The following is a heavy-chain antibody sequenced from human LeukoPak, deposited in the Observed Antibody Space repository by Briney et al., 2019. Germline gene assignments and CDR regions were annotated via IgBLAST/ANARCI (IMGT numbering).Heavy chain of an antibody. CDR2: ISYDGGQK. J-gene: IGHJ4*02. D-gene: IGHD6-13*01. Sequence: GRSPRLSCAASGFTFSDYTMHWVRQAPGKGLEWVAVISYDGGQKYHADSVKGRFTISRDNSKNTVSLQMNSLRAEDTAVFYCARANSSSWHYFDYWGQGTLVTVSS. CDR3: ARANSSSWHYFDY. V-gene: IGHV3-30*04. CDR1: GFTFSDYT.